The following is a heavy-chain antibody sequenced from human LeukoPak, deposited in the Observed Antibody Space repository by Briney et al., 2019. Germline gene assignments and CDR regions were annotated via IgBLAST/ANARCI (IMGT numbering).Heavy chain of an antibody. J-gene: IGHJ4*02. CDR1: GFTFSTYA. CDR2: ISDTGGGT. V-gene: IGHV3-23*01. CDR3: AKTSHCSSTSCYTTGVYSSSWYVDY. D-gene: IGHD2-2*02. Sequence: GGSLRLSCAASGFTFSTYAMTWVRQAPGKGLEWVSAISDTGGGTYYADSVKGRFTISRDNSKNTLYLQMNSLRAEDTAVYYCAKTSHCSSTSCYTTGVYSSSWYVDYWGQGTLVTVSS.